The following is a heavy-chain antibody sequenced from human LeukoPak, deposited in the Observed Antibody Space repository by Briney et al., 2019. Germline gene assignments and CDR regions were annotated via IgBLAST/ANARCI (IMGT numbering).Heavy chain of an antibody. CDR1: GFTFSTFS. J-gene: IGHJ5*02. V-gene: IGHV3-48*01. CDR3: ARVGPLYYGPSNWFDP. CDR2: ISSSGGTT. Sequence: PGGSLRLSCAASGFTFSTFSMHWVRQAPGKGLEWISYISSSGGTTYYADSVKGRFTVSRDNAKNSLYLQMNSLRAEDTAVFYCARVGPLYYGPSNWFDPWGQGTLVTVSS. D-gene: IGHD3-10*01.